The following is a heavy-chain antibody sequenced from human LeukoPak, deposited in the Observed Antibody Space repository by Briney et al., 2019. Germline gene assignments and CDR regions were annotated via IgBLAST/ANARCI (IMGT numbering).Heavy chain of an antibody. CDR3: ARDPNGDYIGAFDM. J-gene: IGHJ3*02. D-gene: IGHD4-17*01. V-gene: IGHV3-23*01. CDR2: IRGGGTSE. Sequence: GGSLRLSCTASGFTFSAYAMMWVRQAPGKGPEWASAIRGGGTSEFYADSVKGRFRISRDNSKDTLFLQMNSLRAEDTAVYYCARDPNGDYIGAFDMWGPGTMVTVSS. CDR1: GFTFSAYA.